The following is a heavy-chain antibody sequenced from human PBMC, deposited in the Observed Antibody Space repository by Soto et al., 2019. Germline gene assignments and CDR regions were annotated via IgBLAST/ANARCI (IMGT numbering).Heavy chain of an antibody. D-gene: IGHD6-19*01. CDR2: ISGSGGST. CDR3: ASRSSGWYFDY. CDR1: GFTFSSYA. V-gene: IGHV3-23*01. Sequence: PGGSLRLSCAASGFTFSSYATNWVRQAPGKGLEWVSVISGSGGSTYYADSVKGRFTISRDNSKNTLYLQMNSLRAEDTAVYYCASRSSGWYFDYWGQGTLVTVSS. J-gene: IGHJ4*02.